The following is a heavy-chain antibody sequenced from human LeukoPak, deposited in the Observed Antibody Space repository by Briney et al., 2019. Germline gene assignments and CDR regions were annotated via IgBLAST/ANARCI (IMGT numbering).Heavy chain of an antibody. CDR1: GGSFSGYY. J-gene: IGHJ5*02. V-gene: IGHV4-34*01. CDR2: INHSGST. D-gene: IGHD3-22*01. CDR3: ARDRPWGWLLLRDWFDP. Sequence: SETLSLTCPVYGGSFSGYYWSWIRQPPGKGLEWIGEINHSGSTNYNPSLKSRVTISVDTSKNQFSLKLSSVTAADTAVYYCARDRPWGWLLLRDWFDPWGQGTLVTVSS.